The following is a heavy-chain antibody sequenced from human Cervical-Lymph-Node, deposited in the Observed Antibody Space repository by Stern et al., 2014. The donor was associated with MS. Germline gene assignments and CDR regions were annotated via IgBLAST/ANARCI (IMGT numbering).Heavy chain of an antibody. D-gene: IGHD2/OR15-2a*01. J-gene: IGHJ2*01. Sequence: QVQLQESGPGLVKPSGTLSLTCAVSGGSVSSTNWWSWVRQSPGKGLEWIGNIYHSGAVNYRPSLRSRVSISLDNSKNHLSLHLTSVTAADTAVYYCARERQQYCNSEGCSYWYFDLWGRGTLVTVSS. V-gene: IGHV4-4*02. CDR3: ARERQQYCNSEGCSYWYFDL. CDR1: GGSVSSTNW. CDR2: IYHSGAV.